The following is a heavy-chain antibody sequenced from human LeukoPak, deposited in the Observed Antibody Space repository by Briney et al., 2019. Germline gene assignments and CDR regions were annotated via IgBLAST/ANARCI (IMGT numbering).Heavy chain of an antibody. CDR3: ARGYSSGWYYFDY. CDR2: IYYSGST. Sequence: SETLSLTCTVSGGSISSYYWSWIRQPPGKGLEWIGYIYYSGSTNYNPSLKSRVTISVATSKNQFSLKLSSVTAADTAVYYCARGYSSGWYYFDYWGQGTLVTVSS. D-gene: IGHD6-19*01. V-gene: IGHV4-59*08. CDR1: GGSISSYY. J-gene: IGHJ4*02.